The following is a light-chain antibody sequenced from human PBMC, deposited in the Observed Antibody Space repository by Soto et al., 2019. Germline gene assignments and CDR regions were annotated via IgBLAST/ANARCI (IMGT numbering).Light chain of an antibody. CDR1: QSVSSSY. V-gene: IGKV3-20*01. CDR2: GAS. Sequence: EIVLTQSPGTLSLSPGERATLSCRASQSVSSSYLAWYQQKPGQAPRLLIYGASSRATGIPDRFSGSGSGTDFTLTLSRLEPEDFAVYYWQEYGSSPPITFGQGTRLEIK. J-gene: IGKJ5*01. CDR3: QEYGSSPPIT.